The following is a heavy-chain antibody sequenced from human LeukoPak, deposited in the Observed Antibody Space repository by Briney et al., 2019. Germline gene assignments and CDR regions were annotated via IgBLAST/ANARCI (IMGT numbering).Heavy chain of an antibody. V-gene: IGHV3-30*02. Sequence: GGALRLACAAPGFTFSSCVWHWLRQAPGRGRVWVVFIRYGGGNKYYADSVKGRFTISRDNYKNTLYLQMNSLRAEDTAVYYCAKDYNYDILTGYPTPDYWGQGTLVTVSS. D-gene: IGHD3-9*01. CDR2: IRYGGGNK. CDR1: GFTFSSCV. CDR3: AKDYNYDILTGYPTPDY. J-gene: IGHJ4*02.